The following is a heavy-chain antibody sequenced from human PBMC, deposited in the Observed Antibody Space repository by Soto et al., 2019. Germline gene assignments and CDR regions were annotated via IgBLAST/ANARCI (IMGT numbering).Heavy chain of an antibody. Sequence: ASVKVSCKASGYTFTSYAMHWVRQAPGQRLEWMGWINAGNGNTKYSQKFQGRVTITRDTSASTAYMELSSLRSEDTAVYYCARGPDYDFWSGYKPDAFDIWGQGTMVTVSS. CDR3: ARGPDYDFWSGYKPDAFDI. V-gene: IGHV1-3*01. CDR1: GYTFTSYA. CDR2: INAGNGNT. J-gene: IGHJ3*02. D-gene: IGHD3-3*01.